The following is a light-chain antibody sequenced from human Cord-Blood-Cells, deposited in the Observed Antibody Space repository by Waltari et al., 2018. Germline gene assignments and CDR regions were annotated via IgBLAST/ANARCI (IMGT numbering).Light chain of an antibody. V-gene: IGKV3-20*01. J-gene: IGKJ1*01. CDR3: QQYGSSPT. CDR1: QSVSRSY. CDR2: GAS. Sequence: EIVLTQSPGTLSLSRGERATLSCRASQSVSRSYLAWYQQKPGQAPRLLIYGASSRATGIPDRFSGSGSGTDFTLTISRLEPEDFAVYYCQQYGSSPTFGQGTKVEIK.